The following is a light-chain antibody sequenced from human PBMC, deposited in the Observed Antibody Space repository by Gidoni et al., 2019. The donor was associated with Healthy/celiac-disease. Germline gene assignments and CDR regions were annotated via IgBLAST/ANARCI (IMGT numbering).Light chain of an antibody. CDR2: RNN. CDR3: AAWDDSLSGVV. CDR1: SSNIGSNY. J-gene: IGLJ2*01. Sequence: QSVLNQPPTASGTPGQGVTISCSGSSSNIGSNYVYWYQQLPGTAPKLLIYRNNQRPSGVPDRFSGSKSGTSASLAISGLLSEDEADYYCAAWDDSLSGVVFGGGTKLTVL. V-gene: IGLV1-47*01.